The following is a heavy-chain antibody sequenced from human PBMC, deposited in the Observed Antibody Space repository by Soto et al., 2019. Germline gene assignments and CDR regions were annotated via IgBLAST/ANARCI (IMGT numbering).Heavy chain of an antibody. CDR1: GGSFSGYY. V-gene: IGHV4-34*01. D-gene: IGHD2-8*02. CDR3: ARDKITGLFYY. Sequence: SETLSLTCAVYGGSFSGYYWTWIRQPPGTGLEWIGEINHSGSTNYNPSLKSRVTISVDTSKNQFSLKLTSVTAADTAVYYCARDKITGLFYYWGPGTLVTVSS. J-gene: IGHJ4*02. CDR2: INHSGST.